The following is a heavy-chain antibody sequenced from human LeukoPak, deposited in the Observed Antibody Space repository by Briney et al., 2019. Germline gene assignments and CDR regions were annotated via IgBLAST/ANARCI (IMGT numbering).Heavy chain of an antibody. J-gene: IGHJ3*02. CDR3: ARHQSRAKPSPSSDDAFDI. CDR1: GGSISSHY. V-gene: IGHV4-59*08. D-gene: IGHD2-2*01. Sequence: SETLSLTCTVSGGSISSHYWSWIRQPPGRGLEGIGYIDFSGSTNYNPSLKSRVTISVDTSKNQLSLKVSSVTAAGTAVYYCARHQSRAKPSPSSDDAFDIWGQGTMVTVSS. CDR2: IDFSGST.